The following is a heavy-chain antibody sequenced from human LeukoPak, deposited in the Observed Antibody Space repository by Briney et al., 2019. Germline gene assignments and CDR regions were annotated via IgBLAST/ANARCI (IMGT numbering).Heavy chain of an antibody. CDR1: GYTFTGYY. CDR3: ARDRGNTYYYDSSGYFDY. CDR2: INPNSGGT. J-gene: IGHJ4*02. Sequence: GASVKVSCKASGYTFTGYYMHWVRQAPGQGLEWMGRINPNSGGTNYAQKFQGRVTMTRDTSISTAYMELSRLRSDDTAVNYCARDRGNTYYYDSSGYFDYWGQGTLVTVSS. V-gene: IGHV1-2*06. D-gene: IGHD3-22*01.